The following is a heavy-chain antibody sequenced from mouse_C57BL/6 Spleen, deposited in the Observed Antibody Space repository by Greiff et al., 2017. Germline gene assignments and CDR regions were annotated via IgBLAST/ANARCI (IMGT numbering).Heavy chain of an antibody. D-gene: IGHD1-1*01. J-gene: IGHJ3*01. V-gene: IGHV5-4*01. CDR3: ARDGPYSPFAY. CDR1: GFPFSSSA. Sequence: EVMLVESGGGLVKPGGSLKLSCAASGFPFSSSAMSWVRQTPEKRLEWVATISAGGSYTYYPDNVKGRFTISRDNAMNNLYLQMSHLKSEDTAMYCWARDGPYSPFAYWGQGTLVTVSA. CDR2: ISAGGSYT.